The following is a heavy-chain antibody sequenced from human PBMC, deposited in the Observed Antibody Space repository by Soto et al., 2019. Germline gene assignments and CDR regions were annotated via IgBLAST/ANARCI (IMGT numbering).Heavy chain of an antibody. CDR3: ARDLATYYYDSSGYYPFDY. V-gene: IGHV1-18*04. Sequence: ASVKVSCKASGYTFTSYYIHWVRQAPGQGLEWMGWISAYNGNTNYAQKLQGRVTMTTDTSTSTAYMELRSLRSDDTAVYYCARDLATYYYDSSGYYPFDYWGQGTLVTVSS. D-gene: IGHD3-22*01. J-gene: IGHJ4*02. CDR1: GYTFTSYY. CDR2: ISAYNGNT.